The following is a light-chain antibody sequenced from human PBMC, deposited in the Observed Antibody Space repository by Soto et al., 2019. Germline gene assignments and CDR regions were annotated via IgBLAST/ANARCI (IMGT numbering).Light chain of an antibody. CDR2: ADH. J-gene: IGLJ2*01. CDR3: QSYDSRLGVV. Sequence: QSVLTQPPSVSAAPGQRVTVSCIGSTSDIGAGYDVHWYQQFPGTAPTLLIYADHNRPSGVPDRFSASKSGTSASLAITGLQAEDEADYYCQSYDSRLGVVFGGGTQLTV. V-gene: IGLV1-40*01. CDR1: TSDIGAGYD.